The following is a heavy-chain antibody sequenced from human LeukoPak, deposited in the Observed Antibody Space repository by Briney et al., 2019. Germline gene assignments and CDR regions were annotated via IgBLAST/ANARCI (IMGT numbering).Heavy chain of an antibody. CDR1: GGSISSGGYS. Sequence: SETLSLTCAVSGGSISSGGYSWSWLRQPPGKGLEWIGYIYHSGSTYYNPSLKSRVTISVDRSKNQFSLKLSSVTAADTAVYYCARAYYDSSGYDAFDIWGQGTMVTVSS. D-gene: IGHD3-22*01. CDR2: IYHSGST. J-gene: IGHJ3*02. V-gene: IGHV4-30-2*01. CDR3: ARAYYDSSGYDAFDI.